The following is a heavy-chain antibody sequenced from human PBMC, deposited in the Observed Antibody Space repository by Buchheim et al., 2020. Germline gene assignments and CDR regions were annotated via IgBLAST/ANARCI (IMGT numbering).Heavy chain of an antibody. V-gene: IGHV3-23*01. Sequence: EVQLLESGGDLAQPGGSLRLSCAASGFTFSNYAMTWVRQAPGKGLEWVSSIFGSGGATYYGVSVRGRFAVSRDNSKNTLYLQMDRLKVEYTAVYYCAKGAATGKVDWFDPWGQGTL. CDR2: IFGSGGAT. CDR3: AKGAATGKVDWFDP. D-gene: IGHD2-15*01. J-gene: IGHJ5*02. CDR1: GFTFSNYA.